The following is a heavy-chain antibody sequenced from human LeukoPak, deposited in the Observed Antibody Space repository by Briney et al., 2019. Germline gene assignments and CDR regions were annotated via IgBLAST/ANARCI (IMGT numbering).Heavy chain of an antibody. CDR1: GYTFTGYY. V-gene: IGHV1-2*02. CDR2: INPNSGGT. Sequence: ASVKVSCKASGYTFTGYYMHWVRQAPGQGLEWMGWINPNSGGTNYAQKFQGRVTMTRDTSISTAYMELSRLRSDDTAVYYCARDKGYADAFDIWRQGTMVTVSS. CDR3: ARDKGYADAFDI. D-gene: IGHD5-12*01. J-gene: IGHJ3*02.